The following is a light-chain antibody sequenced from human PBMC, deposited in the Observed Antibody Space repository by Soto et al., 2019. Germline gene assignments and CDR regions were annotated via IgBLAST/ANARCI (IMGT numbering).Light chain of an antibody. Sequence: QSALTQPPSASGSTGRSVTISCTGSSSDVGGYNYVSWYQQHPGKAPKLMIYEVSKRPSGVPDRLSGSKSGNTASLTVSGLQAEDEPDYYCSSYGGSNTVVFGGGTKLTV. CDR2: EVS. J-gene: IGLJ2*01. CDR1: SSDVGGYNY. CDR3: SSYGGSNTVV. V-gene: IGLV2-8*01.